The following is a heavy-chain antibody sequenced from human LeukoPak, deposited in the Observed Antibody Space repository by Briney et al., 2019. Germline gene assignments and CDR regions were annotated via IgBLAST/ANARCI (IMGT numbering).Heavy chain of an antibody. Sequence: PGGSLRLSCAATGFTVSSNYMSWVRQAPGKGLEWVSAISGSGGSTHYADSVKGRFTISRDNSKNTLYLQMNSLRTEDTAVYYCANKGGDSSGYRMFDYWGQGTLVTVSS. D-gene: IGHD3-22*01. CDR1: GFTVSSNY. V-gene: IGHV3-23*01. J-gene: IGHJ4*02. CDR2: ISGSGGST. CDR3: ANKGGDSSGYRMFDY.